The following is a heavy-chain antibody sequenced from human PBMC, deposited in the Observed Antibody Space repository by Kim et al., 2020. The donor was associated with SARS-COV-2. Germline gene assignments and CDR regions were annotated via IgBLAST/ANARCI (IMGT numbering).Heavy chain of an antibody. CDR1: GGSISSSDYF. CDR3: ARGSPYTF. Sequence: SETLSLTCTVSGGSISSSDYFWGWIRQPPGKGLEYIASISYSGSTYYNPSLQSRVTISVDTSKNQFSLRLTSVTAADTAIFYCARGSPYTFWGQGILVTVSS. V-gene: IGHV4-39*01. D-gene: IGHD1-1*01. CDR2: ISYSGST. J-gene: IGHJ4*02.